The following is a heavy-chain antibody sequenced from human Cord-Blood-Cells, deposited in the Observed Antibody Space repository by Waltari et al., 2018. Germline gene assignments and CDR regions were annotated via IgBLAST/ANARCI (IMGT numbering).Heavy chain of an antibody. J-gene: IGHJ4*02. Sequence: VQLQESGPGLVKPSETLSLTCAVSGYSISSGYYWGWIRQPPGKGLEWIGSIYHSGSTYYNPSLKSRVTISVDTSKNQFSLKLSSVTAADTAVYYCARDPGNEWELLYYFDYWGQGTLVTVSS. CDR3: ARDPGNEWELLYYFDY. D-gene: IGHD1-26*01. V-gene: IGHV4-38-2*02. CDR1: GYSISSGYY. CDR2: IYHSGST.